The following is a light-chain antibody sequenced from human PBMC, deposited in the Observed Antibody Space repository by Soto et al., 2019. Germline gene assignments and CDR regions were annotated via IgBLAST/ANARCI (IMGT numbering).Light chain of an antibody. CDR2: AAS. Sequence: EIVLTQSPGTLSLSPGERATLSCRASQSINNRYLAWYQQKPGQAPRLLIYAASSRATGIPDRFSGSGSGTHFPLTISRLETEDFAVYYCQQFGSSPGFTFGPGTKVDIK. CDR1: QSINNRY. V-gene: IGKV3-20*01. CDR3: QQFGSSPGFT. J-gene: IGKJ3*01.